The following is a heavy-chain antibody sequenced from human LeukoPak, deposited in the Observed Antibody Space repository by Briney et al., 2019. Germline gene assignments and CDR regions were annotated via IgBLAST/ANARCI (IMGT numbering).Heavy chain of an antibody. CDR3: ARHDCSSTSCYSHYYYYMDV. V-gene: IGHV4-39*01. J-gene: IGHJ6*03. CDR1: GGSISTSSYS. CDR2: IHYSGRT. Sequence: PSETLSLTCTVSGGSISTSSYSWGWVRQPPGRGLECIGSIHYSGRTYYNPSLKSRVIVSIDTSKNQFSLKLSSVTAADTAVYYCARHDCSSTSCYSHYYYYMDVWGKGTTVTVSS. D-gene: IGHD2-2*02.